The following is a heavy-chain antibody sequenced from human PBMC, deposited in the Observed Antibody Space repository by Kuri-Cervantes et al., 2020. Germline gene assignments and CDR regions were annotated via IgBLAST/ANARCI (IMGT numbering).Heavy chain of an antibody. J-gene: IGHJ1*01. V-gene: IGHV3-53*01. Sequence: GEALKTXLAAXXXXXSSNYMXWVRXAPGKGLELXXGISWXSGRXGYADSVKGRFHISRDNAKNSLYPXMNSLRAEDRAVYYCAIXTYDFWSGYXAGEYFQHWGQGTLVTVSS. CDR2: ISWXSGRX. CDR1: XXXXSSNY. D-gene: IGHD3-3*01. CDR3: AIXTYDFWSGYXAGEYFQH.